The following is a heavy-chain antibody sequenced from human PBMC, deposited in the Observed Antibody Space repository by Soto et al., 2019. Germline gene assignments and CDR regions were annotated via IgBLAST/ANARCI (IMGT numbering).Heavy chain of an antibody. CDR2: IYRDGAT. CDR3: ARLAGSSFFTY. J-gene: IGHJ4*02. V-gene: IGHV4-39*01. CDR1: GGSIISSPDW. D-gene: IGHD6-6*01. Sequence: QLRLQESGPGLVKPSETLSLICTVSGGSIISSPDWWGWVRQPPGKGPEWIASIYRDGATYYNPSLHIRVTVFVDSSKNQFSLKLTSVTAADTAIYYCARLAGSSFFTYWGQGTRVTVSS.